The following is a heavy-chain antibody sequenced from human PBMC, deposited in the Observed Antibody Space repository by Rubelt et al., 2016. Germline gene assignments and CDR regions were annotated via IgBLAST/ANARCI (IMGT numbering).Heavy chain of an antibody. CDR2: INHSGRT. J-gene: IGHJ5*02. CDR3: ARHEVVVIAIRSNNWFDP. Sequence: QVQLQQWGAGLLKPSETLSLTCAVYGGSFSGYYWSWIRQPPGKGLEWIGEINHSGRTNYNPSLSSGAPLHVETTSNRLSRRLSSVTAADTAVYYWARHEVVVIAIRSNNWFDPWGQGTLVTVSS. CDR1: GGSFSGYY. D-gene: IGHD2-21*01. V-gene: IGHV4-34*01.